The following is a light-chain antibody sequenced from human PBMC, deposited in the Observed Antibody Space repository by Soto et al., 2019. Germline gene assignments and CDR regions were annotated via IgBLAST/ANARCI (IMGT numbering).Light chain of an antibody. J-gene: IGKJ3*01. CDR1: QSVSNSY. Sequence: ENVLMQSPGSLSLSPGERATLSCRASQSVSNSYLAWYQQKPGQAPRLLVYGASNRATGIPDRFSGSGSGTDFTLTISRLEPEDFAVYYCQQYGHSPFTFGPGTKVDIK. CDR2: GAS. V-gene: IGKV3-20*01. CDR3: QQYGHSPFT.